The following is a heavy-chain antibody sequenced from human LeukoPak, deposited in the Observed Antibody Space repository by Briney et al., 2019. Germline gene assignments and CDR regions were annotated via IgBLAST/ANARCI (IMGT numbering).Heavy chain of an antibody. V-gene: IGHV1-8*01. CDR1: GYTFTSYD. CDR3: ARGQEGVDGDLFDP. Sequence: SVKVSCKASGYTFTSYDINWVRQATGQGLEWMGWMNRNSGNTGYAQKFQGRVTMTRNTSISTAYMELSSLRSEDTALYYCARGQEGVDGDLFDPWGQGTLVTVSS. J-gene: IGHJ5*02. D-gene: IGHD3-10*01. CDR2: MNRNSGNT.